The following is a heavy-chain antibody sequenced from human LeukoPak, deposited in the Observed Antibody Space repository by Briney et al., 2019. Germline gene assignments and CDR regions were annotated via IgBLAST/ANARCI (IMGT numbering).Heavy chain of an antibody. CDR1: GGSISSYY. J-gene: IGHJ3*02. V-gene: IGHV4-59*01. D-gene: IGHD7-27*01. CDR3: ARGSGVARDAFDI. CDR2: IYYSGST. Sequence: SETLSLTCTVSGGSISSYYWSWIRQPPGKGLEWIGYIYYSGSTNYNPSLKSRLTVSIDTSKNQVSLKLSSVTAADTAVYFCARGSGVARDAFDIWSPGTMVTVSS.